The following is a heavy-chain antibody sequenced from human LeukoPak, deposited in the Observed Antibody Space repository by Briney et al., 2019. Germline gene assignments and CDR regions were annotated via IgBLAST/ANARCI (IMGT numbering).Heavy chain of an antibody. CDR1: GYNFANYW. D-gene: IGHD3-10*01. CDR2: IYPGDSDT. V-gene: IGHV5-51*01. J-gene: IGHJ4*02. Sequence: GESLKISCKGSGYNFANYWIAWVRQMPGKGLEWMGIIYPGDSDTRYSPSFQGQVTISADKSISTAYLQWSSLKASDSAVCYCARHLNYYGSGRYFDYWGQGTLVTVSS. CDR3: ARHLNYYGSGRYFDY.